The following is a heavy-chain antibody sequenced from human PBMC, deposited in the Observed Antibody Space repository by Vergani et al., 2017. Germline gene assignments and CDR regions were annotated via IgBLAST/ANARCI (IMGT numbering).Heavy chain of an antibody. Sequence: QLQLQESGPGLVKPSETLSLTCTVSGGSISSSSYYWGWIRQPPGKGLEWIGSIYYSGSTYYNPSLKSRVTISVDTSKNQFSLKLSSVTAADTAVYYCASFMVRGVTVNAFDIWGQGTMVTVSS. V-gene: IGHV4-39*07. D-gene: IGHD3-10*01. J-gene: IGHJ3*02. CDR2: IYYSGST. CDR3: ASFMVRGVTVNAFDI. CDR1: GGSISSSSYY.